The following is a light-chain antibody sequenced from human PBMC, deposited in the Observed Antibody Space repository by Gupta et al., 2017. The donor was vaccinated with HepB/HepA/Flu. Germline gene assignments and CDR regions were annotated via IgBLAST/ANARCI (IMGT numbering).Light chain of an antibody. Sequence: DHQMQQSPFLLSASVGDSVTLTCRASESISNHLNWYQQKPGEAPKILIYAASTLHSGVPSRFSGSGSGTDFTLTISSLQPDDFATYFCQQSSSRPRTFGQGTKVEI. CDR1: ESISNH. CDR2: AAS. V-gene: IGKV1-39*01. CDR3: QQSSSRPRT. J-gene: IGKJ1*01.